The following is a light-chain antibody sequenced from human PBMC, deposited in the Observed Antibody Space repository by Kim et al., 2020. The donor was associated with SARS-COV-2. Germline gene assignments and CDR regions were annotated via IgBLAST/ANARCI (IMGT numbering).Light chain of an antibody. V-gene: IGKV3-20*01. CDR2: GAS. CDR1: QSVSSSY. Sequence: SPRERATLSCRASQSVSSSYLAWYQEKPGQAPRLLIYGASSRATGIPDRFSGSGSGTDFTLTISRLEPEDFAVYYCQQYGSSPWTFGQGTKVDSK. J-gene: IGKJ1*01. CDR3: QQYGSSPWT.